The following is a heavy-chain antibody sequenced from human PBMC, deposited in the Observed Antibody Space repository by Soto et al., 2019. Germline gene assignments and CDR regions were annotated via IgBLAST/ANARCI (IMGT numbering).Heavy chain of an antibody. J-gene: IGHJ5*02. D-gene: IGHD3-10*01. CDR1: GFTFSTYT. V-gene: IGHV3-23*01. Sequence: GGSLRLSCAASGFTFSTYTMNWFRQAPGKGLEWVSSIGWGVAVTYYADSVRGRFTVSRDDSKNMLFLQMTSLTVDDTAVYYCARGAPPGWFGELLSWCHWFDPWGQGTLVTVSS. CDR3: ARGAPPGWFGELLSWCHWFDP. CDR2: IGWGVAVT.